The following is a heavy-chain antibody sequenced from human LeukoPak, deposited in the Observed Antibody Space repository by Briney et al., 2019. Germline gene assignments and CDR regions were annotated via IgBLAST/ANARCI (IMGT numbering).Heavy chain of an antibody. J-gene: IGHJ4*02. CDR3: ARGSGSGSYVGPDY. V-gene: IGHV1-18*01. CDR2: ISAYNGNT. CDR1: GYTFTSYG. D-gene: IGHD1-26*01. Sequence: ASVKVSCKASGYTFTSYGISWVRQAPGQGLEWMGWISAYNGNTNYAQKFQGRVTMTTDTSTSTAYMEVRSLRSDDTAVYYCARGSGSGSYVGPDYWGQGTLVTVSS.